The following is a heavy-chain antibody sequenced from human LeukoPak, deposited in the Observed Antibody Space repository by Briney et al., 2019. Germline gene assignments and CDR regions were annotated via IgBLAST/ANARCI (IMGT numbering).Heavy chain of an antibody. V-gene: IGHV3-30*02. CDR2: TQSDEGYI. CDR1: GSNFRTYG. Sequence: GGSLRLSCAASGSNFRTYGMHWFRQAPNKGLEWVAFTQSDEGYINYADSVKGRFIISRDNSKDTLYLQMNSLRAEDTAVYYCARSIRAAAGVEEYYFDYWGQGTLVTVSS. D-gene: IGHD6-13*01. CDR3: ARSIRAAAGVEEYYFDY. J-gene: IGHJ4*02.